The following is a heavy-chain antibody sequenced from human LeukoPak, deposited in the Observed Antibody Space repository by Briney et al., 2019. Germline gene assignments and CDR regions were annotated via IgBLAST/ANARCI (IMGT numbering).Heavy chain of an antibody. Sequence: GGSLRLSCAASGFTFSNYGMHWVRQAPGKGLEWVALIWYDGSNKFYADSVRGRFTISRDNSRGTLYLQMSSLRAEDTAMYYCAKDYSGSYQYFQHWGQGTLVTVSA. V-gene: IGHV3-33*06. CDR2: IWYDGSNK. J-gene: IGHJ1*01. CDR3: AKDYSGSYQYFQH. CDR1: GFTFSNYG. D-gene: IGHD1-26*01.